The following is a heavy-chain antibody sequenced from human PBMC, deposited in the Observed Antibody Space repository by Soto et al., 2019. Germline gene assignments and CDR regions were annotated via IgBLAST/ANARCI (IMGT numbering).Heavy chain of an antibody. CDR1: GFTFSDYG. CDR3: AKEMFPRTVLDSSSPWGDS. D-gene: IGHD6-6*01. V-gene: IGHV3-30*18. CDR2: MSYDGNYK. Sequence: GGSLRLSCAVSGFTFSDYGMHWVRQAPGKGLEWVAVMSYDGNYKYYADSVKGRFIISRDLTGNTLFLQMNNLRVEATAVYFCAKEMFPRTVLDSSSPWGDSWGQGSLVTV. J-gene: IGHJ5*01.